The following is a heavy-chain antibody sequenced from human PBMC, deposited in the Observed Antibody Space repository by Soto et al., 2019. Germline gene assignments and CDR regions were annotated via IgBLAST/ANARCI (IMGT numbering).Heavy chain of an antibody. D-gene: IGHD3-22*01. Sequence: SVKVSCKASGGTFSSYAISWVRQAPGQGLEWMGGIIPIFGTANYAQKFQGRVTITADESTSTAYMELSSLRSEDTAVYYCARGRVTMIVVAQYAFDIWGQGTRVTVAS. J-gene: IGHJ3*02. CDR3: ARGRVTMIVVAQYAFDI. V-gene: IGHV1-69*13. CDR2: IIPIFGTA. CDR1: GGTFSSYA.